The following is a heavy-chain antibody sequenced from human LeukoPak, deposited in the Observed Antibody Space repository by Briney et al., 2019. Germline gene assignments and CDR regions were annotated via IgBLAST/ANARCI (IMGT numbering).Heavy chain of an antibody. CDR1: GFTFSSHA. CDR3: GKDFGYDSGTYAPD. Sequence: GGSLRLSCAASGFTFSSHAMHWVRQAPGRGREGVAVISYDEDKKYYGDSVKGRFTISRGNSKKTVYVQMNSLRVEDTAVYYCGKDFGYDSGTYAPDWGQGTLVSVSS. CDR2: ISYDEDKK. D-gene: IGHD3-10*01. V-gene: IGHV3-30*18. J-gene: IGHJ1*01.